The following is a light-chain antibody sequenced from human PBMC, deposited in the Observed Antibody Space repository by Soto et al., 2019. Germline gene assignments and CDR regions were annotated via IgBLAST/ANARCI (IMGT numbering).Light chain of an antibody. Sequence: QSVMTQPHSVSAAPGQKVTIYCSGSSSNIGGNSVSWYQQLPGTAPKLLIYDDNKRTSGIPDRFSGSKSGTSATLGITGFQTGDEADYYCGSWDSSLSAYVFGTGTKLTVL. CDR1: SSNIGGNS. V-gene: IGLV1-51*01. CDR2: DDN. CDR3: GSWDSSLSAYV. J-gene: IGLJ1*01.